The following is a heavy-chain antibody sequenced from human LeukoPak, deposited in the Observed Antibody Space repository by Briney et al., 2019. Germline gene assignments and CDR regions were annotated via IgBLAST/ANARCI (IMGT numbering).Heavy chain of an antibody. J-gene: IGHJ3*02. CDR1: GYTFTGYY. CDR3: ARDRSKLRFLEWLFNPSNAFDI. D-gene: IGHD3-3*01. Sequence: ASVKVSCKASGYTFTGYYMHWVRQAPGQGLEWMGWINPNSGGTNYAQKFQGRVTMTRDTSISTAYMVLSRLRSDDTAVYYCARDRSKLRFLEWLFNPSNAFDIWGQGTMVTVSS. V-gene: IGHV1-2*02. CDR2: INPNSGGT.